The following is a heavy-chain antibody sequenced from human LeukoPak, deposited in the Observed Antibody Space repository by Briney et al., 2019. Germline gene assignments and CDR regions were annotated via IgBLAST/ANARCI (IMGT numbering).Heavy chain of an antibody. V-gene: IGHV3-48*03. Sequence: GGSLRLSCAASGFTFSSYEMNWVRQAPGKGLEWVSYISSSGSTIYYADSVKGRFTISRDNAKNSLYLQMNSLRAEDTAVYYCARDSSNDYNFWSGYYTNYMDVWGKGTTVTVSS. CDR3: ARDSSNDYNFWSGYYTNYMDV. CDR2: ISSSGSTI. D-gene: IGHD3-3*01. J-gene: IGHJ6*03. CDR1: GFTFSSYE.